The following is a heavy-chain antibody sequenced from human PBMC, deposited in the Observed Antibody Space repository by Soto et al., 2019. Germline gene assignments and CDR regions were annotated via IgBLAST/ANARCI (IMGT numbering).Heavy chain of an antibody. D-gene: IGHD3-16*01. V-gene: IGHV3-33*01. J-gene: IGHJ6*02. CDR3: ARDGGVSIGYYYGIDV. CDR2: IWYDGSNE. CDR1: GFTFSSYG. Sequence: QVQLVESGGGVVQPGRSLRLSCAASGFTFSSYGMHWVRQAPGKGLEWVAAIWYDGSNELYADSVKGRIAISRDNSKNTLYLQMNSLRAEDTAVYYCARDGGVSIGYYYGIDVWGQGTTVTVSS.